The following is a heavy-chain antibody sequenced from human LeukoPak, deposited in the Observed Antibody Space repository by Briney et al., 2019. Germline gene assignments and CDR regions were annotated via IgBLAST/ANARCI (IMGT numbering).Heavy chain of an antibody. V-gene: IGHV4-39*07. CDR3: ARAHSSSWYDFDY. CDR1: GGSISSSSYY. J-gene: IGHJ4*02. D-gene: IGHD6-13*01. Sequence: PSETLSLTCTVSGGSISSSSYYWGWIRQPPGKGLEWIGSIYYSGSTYYNPSLKSRVTISVDTSKNQFSLKLSSVTAADTAVYYCARAHSSSWYDFDYWGQGTLVTVSS. CDR2: IYYSGST.